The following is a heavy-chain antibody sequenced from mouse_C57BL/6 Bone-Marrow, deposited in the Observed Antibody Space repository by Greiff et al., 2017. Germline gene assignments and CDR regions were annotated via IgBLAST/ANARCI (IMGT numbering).Heavy chain of an antibody. V-gene: IGHV5-6*01. CDR3: ARHRGNYTWYFDV. CDR1: GFTFSSYG. D-gene: IGHD2-1*01. CDR2: ISSGGSYT. J-gene: IGHJ1*03. Sequence: EVKLMESGGDLVKPGGSLKLSCAASGFTFSSYGMSWVRQTPDKRLEWVATISSGGSYTYYPDSVKGRFTISRDNAKNTLYLQMSSLKSEDTAMYYCARHRGNYTWYFDVWGTGTTVTVSS.